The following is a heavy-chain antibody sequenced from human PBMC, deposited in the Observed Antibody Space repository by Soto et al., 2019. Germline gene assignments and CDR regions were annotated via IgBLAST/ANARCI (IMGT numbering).Heavy chain of an antibody. D-gene: IGHD5-12*01. CDR1: GGTFSSYA. J-gene: IGHJ6*02. CDR2: IIPIFGTA. Sequence: SVKVSCKASGGTFSSYAISWVRQAPGQGLEWMGGIIPIFGTANYAQKFQGRVTITADESTSTAYMELSSLRSEDTAVYYCARGGGYSGYDYYYYGMDVWGQGTTVTVSS. V-gene: IGHV1-69*13. CDR3: ARGGGYSGYDYYYYGMDV.